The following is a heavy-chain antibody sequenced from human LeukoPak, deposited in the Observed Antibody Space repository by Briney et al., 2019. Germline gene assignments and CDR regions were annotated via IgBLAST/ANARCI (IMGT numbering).Heavy chain of an antibody. Sequence: ASVKVSCKASGGTFSSYAISWVRQAPGQGLEWMGGIIPIFGTASYAQKFQGRVTITADKSTSTAYMEVSSLRSEDTAVYYCVAEDCSSSSCYEAYYYYYGMDVWGKGTTVTVSS. CDR3: VAEDCSSSSCYEAYYYYYGMDV. CDR1: GGTFSSYA. D-gene: IGHD2-2*01. V-gene: IGHV1-69*06. J-gene: IGHJ6*04. CDR2: IIPIFGTA.